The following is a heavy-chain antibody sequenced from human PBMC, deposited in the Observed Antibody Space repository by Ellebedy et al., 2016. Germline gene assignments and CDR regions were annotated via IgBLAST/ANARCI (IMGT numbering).Heavy chain of an antibody. J-gene: IGHJ4*02. Sequence: ASVKVSCKASGYTFTTYAMHWVRQAPEQRLEWMGWINPGNGNTIYSQKFQGRVTITRDTSASTAYMELSSLRSEDAAVYYCAREGPSGLELDSWGQGTLVTVSS. CDR3: AREGPSGLELDS. V-gene: IGHV1-3*01. D-gene: IGHD3-22*01. CDR1: GYTFTTYA. CDR2: INPGNGNT.